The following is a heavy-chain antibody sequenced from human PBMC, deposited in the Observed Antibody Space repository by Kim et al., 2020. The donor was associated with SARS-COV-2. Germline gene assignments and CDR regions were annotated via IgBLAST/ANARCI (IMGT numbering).Heavy chain of an antibody. D-gene: IGHD4-17*01. CDR3: ARGDSGGSGGYFDF. CDR1: GFTFSSYA. V-gene: IGHV3-64*01. Sequence: GGSLRLSCAASGFTFSSYAMHWVRQAPGKGLEYVSGISTKGGGTYYANSVKGRFTISRDNSKNTLYLQMGSLRAEDMAVYYCARGDSGGSGGYFDFWGQGTLVTVSS. J-gene: IGHJ4*02. CDR2: ISTKGGGT.